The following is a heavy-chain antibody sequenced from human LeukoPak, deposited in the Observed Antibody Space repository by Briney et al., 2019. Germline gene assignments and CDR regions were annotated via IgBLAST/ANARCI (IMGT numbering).Heavy chain of an antibody. Sequence: GASVKVSCKASGYTFTSYYMHWVRQAPGQGLEWMGIINPSGGSTSYAQKFQGRVTMTRDTSTSTVYMELSSRRSEDTGVYYCARDSGSYRYLESFDYWGQGTLVTVSS. J-gene: IGHJ4*02. D-gene: IGHD1-26*01. CDR3: ARDSGSYRYLESFDY. CDR2: INPSGGST. V-gene: IGHV1-46*01. CDR1: GYTFTSYY.